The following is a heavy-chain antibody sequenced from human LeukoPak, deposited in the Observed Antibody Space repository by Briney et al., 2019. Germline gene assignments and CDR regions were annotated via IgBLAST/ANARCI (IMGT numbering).Heavy chain of an antibody. J-gene: IGHJ4*02. CDR1: GGSFSGYY. V-gene: IGHV4-34*01. Sequence: SETLSLTCAVYGGSFSGYYWSWIRQPPGKGLEWIGEINHSGSTNYNPSLKSRVTISVDTSKNQFSLKRSSVTAADTAVYYCASGGEVATDYWGQGTLVTVSS. D-gene: IGHD2-15*01. CDR3: ASGGEVATDY. CDR2: INHSGST.